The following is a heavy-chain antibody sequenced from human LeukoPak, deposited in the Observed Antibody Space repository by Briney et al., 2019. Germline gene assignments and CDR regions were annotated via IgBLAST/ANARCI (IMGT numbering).Heavy chain of an antibody. CDR3: ARVGPGYCSGGRCYPPGDY. CDR2: IKQDGSEK. V-gene: IGHV3-7*05. Sequence: PGGSLRLSCAVSGFTFSDYWMSWVRQVPGKGLEWVANIKQDGSEKYYVESVKGRFTISRDNAKNSLLLQMDSLRAEDTAVYYCARVGPGYCSGGRCYPPGDYWGQGTLVTVSS. D-gene: IGHD2-15*01. CDR1: GFTFSDYW. J-gene: IGHJ4*02.